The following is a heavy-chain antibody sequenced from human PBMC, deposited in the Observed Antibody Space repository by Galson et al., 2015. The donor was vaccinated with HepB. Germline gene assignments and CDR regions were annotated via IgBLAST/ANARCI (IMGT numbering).Heavy chain of an antibody. CDR3: YAGHYFDS. J-gene: IGHJ4*02. D-gene: IGHD1-14*01. V-gene: IGHV3-7*01. CDR1: GFVISRSW. CDR2: IKQDGSEK. Sequence: SLRLSCEASGFVISRSWMSWVRQAPGKGLEWVANIKQDGSEKYYVDSVKGRFTISRDNAKNSLYLQMNSLTAEDTAVYYCYAGHYFDSWGQGTLVTVSS.